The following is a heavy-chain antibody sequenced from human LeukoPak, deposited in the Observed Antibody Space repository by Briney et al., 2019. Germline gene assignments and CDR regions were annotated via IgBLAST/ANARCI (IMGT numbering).Heavy chain of an antibody. V-gene: IGHV3-30*04. Sequence: GRSLRLSCAASGFTFSSYAMNWVRQAPGKGLEWVAVISNDGSNKYYADSVKGRFTISRDNSKNTLYLQMNSLRGEDTAVYYCARVTGYMIEDYFDYWGQGTLVTVSS. D-gene: IGHD3-22*01. CDR1: GFTFSSYA. J-gene: IGHJ4*02. CDR2: ISNDGSNK. CDR3: ARVTGYMIEDYFDY.